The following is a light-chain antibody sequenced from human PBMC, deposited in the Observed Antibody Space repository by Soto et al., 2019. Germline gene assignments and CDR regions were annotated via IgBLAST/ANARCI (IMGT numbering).Light chain of an antibody. CDR1: SSDVGGYNY. CDR3: SSYAGSNNLRV. V-gene: IGLV2-8*01. J-gene: IGLJ3*02. CDR2: EVS. Sequence: QSALTQPPSASGSPGQSVTISCTGTSSDVGGYNYVSWYQQHPGKAPKLTIYEVSKRPSGVPDRFSGSKSGNTGTLTVSGLQAEDEADYYCSSYAGSNNLRVFGTGTKLTVL.